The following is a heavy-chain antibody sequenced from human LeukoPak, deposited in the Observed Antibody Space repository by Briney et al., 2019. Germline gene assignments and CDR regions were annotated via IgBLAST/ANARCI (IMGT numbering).Heavy chain of an antibody. V-gene: IGHV4-4*09. CDR1: GDSISSYY. CDR3: ARRVISEFSIDKGNWLDP. J-gene: IGHJ5*02. Sequence: SETLSLTCTVSGDSISSYYWSWIRQPPGKGLEWIGYILSSGSTHHNPSLTSRISLSVDTSKNQFSLKLSSVTAADTAVYYCARRVISEFSIDKGNWLDPWGQGTLVTVSS. CDR2: ILSSGST. D-gene: IGHD3-3*02.